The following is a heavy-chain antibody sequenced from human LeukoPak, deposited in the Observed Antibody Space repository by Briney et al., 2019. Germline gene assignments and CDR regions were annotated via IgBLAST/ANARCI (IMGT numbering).Heavy chain of an antibody. CDR3: TTLGCTNGVCYCDY. CDR2: IKSKTDGGTT. J-gene: IGHJ4*02. V-gene: IGHV3-15*01. CDR1: GFTFSNAW. Sequence: GGSLRLSCAASGFTFSNAWMTWVRQAPGKGLEWVGRIKSKTDGGTTDYAAPVKGRFTISRDDSKNTLYLQMNSLKTEDTAVYYCTTLGCTNGVCYCDYWGQGTLVTVSS. D-gene: IGHD2-8*01.